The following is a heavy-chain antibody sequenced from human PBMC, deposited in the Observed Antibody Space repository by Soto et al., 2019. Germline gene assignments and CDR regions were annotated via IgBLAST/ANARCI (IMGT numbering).Heavy chain of an antibody. CDR3: ARARSSDYGSGVNYYYYMDV. J-gene: IGHJ6*03. Sequence: ASVKVSCKASGYTFTGYYMHWVRQAPGQGLEWMGWINPNSGGTNYAQKFQGWVTMTRDTSISTAYMELSRLRSDDTAVYYCARARSSDYGSGVNYYYYMDVWGKGTTVTVSS. D-gene: IGHD3-10*01. CDR1: GYTFTGYY. CDR2: INPNSGGT. V-gene: IGHV1-2*04.